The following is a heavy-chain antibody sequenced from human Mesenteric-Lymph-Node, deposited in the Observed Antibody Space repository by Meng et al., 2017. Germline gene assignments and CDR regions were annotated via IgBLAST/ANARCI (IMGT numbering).Heavy chain of an antibody. Sequence: GESLKISCAASGFTFSSYAMSWVRQAPGKGLEWVAVIWYDGSNKYYADSVKGRFTISRDNSKNTLYLQMNSLRAEDTAVYYCAREAKYYYDSSGYYPALYFDYWGQGTLVTVSS. V-gene: IGHV3-33*08. D-gene: IGHD3-22*01. CDR3: AREAKYYYDSSGYYPALYFDY. J-gene: IGHJ4*02. CDR2: IWYDGSNK. CDR1: GFTFSSYA.